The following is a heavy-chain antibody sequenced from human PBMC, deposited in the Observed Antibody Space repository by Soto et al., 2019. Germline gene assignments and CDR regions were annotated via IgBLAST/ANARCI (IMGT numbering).Heavy chain of an antibody. J-gene: IGHJ5*02. CDR2: IYHSGST. D-gene: IGHD1-26*01. CDR1: GGSISSSNW. V-gene: IGHV4-4*02. CDR3: ARDRYSGSYSWFDP. Sequence: SETLSLTCAVSGGSISSSNWWSWVRQPPGKGLGWIGEIYHSGSTNYNPSLKSRVTISVDKSKNQFSLKLSSVTAADTAVYYCARDRYSGSYSWFDPWGQGTLVTVSS.